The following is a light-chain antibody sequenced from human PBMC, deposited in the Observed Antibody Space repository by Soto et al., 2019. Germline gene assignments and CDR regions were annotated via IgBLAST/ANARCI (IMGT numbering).Light chain of an antibody. CDR1: QSVSSSY. CDR3: QQYNNWPPWT. J-gene: IGKJ1*01. V-gene: IGKV3-15*01. Sequence: EIELTQSPGTLSLSPGERATLSCRASQSVSSSYLAWYQQKPGQAPRLLIYDASTRATGIPARFSGSGSGTEFTLTISSLQSEDFAVYYCQQYNNWPPWTFGQGTKVDIK. CDR2: DAS.